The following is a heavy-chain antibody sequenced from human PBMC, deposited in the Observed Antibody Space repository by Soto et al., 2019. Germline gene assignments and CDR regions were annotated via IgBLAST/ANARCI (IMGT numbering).Heavy chain of an antibody. CDR2: IIPMFGTA. CDR1: GGTFSTYA. D-gene: IGHD5-18*01. J-gene: IGHJ4*02. CDR3: ASGIQLWLRRINNGYSG. V-gene: IGHV1-69*12. Sequence: QAQLVQSGAEVKKPASSVNVSCKAPGGTFSTYAISWVRQAPGQGLEWMGGIIPMFGTANYAQRFQDRVTITADESTNTVYMELSSLRSEDTAVYFCASGIQLWLRRINNGYSGWGQGTLVTVSS.